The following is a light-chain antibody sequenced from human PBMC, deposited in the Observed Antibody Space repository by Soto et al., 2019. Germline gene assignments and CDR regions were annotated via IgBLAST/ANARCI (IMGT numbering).Light chain of an antibody. J-gene: IGKJ1*01. Sequence: IVFALFPGGLCLSPGEGATLSCRASQSISDVYLAWYQQKPGQAPRLLIYATSDRATGTPDKFSGSGSGTDFTLTISRLEPEDFAVYYCHQYGTAPWTFGQGTKVDIK. CDR3: HQYGTAPWT. CDR2: ATS. V-gene: IGKV3-20*01. CDR1: QSISDVY.